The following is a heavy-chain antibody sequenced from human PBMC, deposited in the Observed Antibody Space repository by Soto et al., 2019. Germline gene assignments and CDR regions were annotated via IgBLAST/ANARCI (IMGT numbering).Heavy chain of an antibody. D-gene: IGHD1-7*01. V-gene: IGHV3-7*01. Sequence: EVQLVESGGGLVRPGGSLRLSCAASGFTFSSYWMSWVRQAPGKGLECVANIKQDGSEKYYVDSVKGRFTISRDNAKNSLYLQMHSLRAEDTAVYYCARERGITGTTQNWFDPWCQGTLVTGSS. J-gene: IGHJ5*02. CDR2: IKQDGSEK. CDR3: ARERGITGTTQNWFDP. CDR1: GFTFSSYW.